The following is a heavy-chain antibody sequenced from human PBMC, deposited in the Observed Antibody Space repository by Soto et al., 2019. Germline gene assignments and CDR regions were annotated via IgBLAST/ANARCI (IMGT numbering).Heavy chain of an antibody. Sequence: PGGSLRLSCAASGFTFSSYAMSWVSQAPGKGLEWVSAISGSGGSTYYADSVKGQFTISRDNSKNTLYLQMNSLRAEDTAVYYCAKADSGSSYYYYGMDVWGQGTTVTVSS. V-gene: IGHV3-23*01. J-gene: IGHJ6*02. CDR1: GFTFSSYA. CDR2: ISGSGGST. D-gene: IGHD6-13*01. CDR3: AKADSGSSYYYYGMDV.